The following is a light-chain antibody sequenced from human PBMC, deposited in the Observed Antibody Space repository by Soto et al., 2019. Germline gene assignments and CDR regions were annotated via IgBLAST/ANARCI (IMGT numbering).Light chain of an antibody. CDR2: GVS. Sequence: EVVLTQSPGTLSLSPGERATLSCRASQSVSGSDLAWYQQKPGQAPRLLISGVSNRATGTPDRFSGSGSGTDFTLTISSLEPEDFALYYCQHYQSGHPITFGQGTRLEIK. V-gene: IGKV3-20*01. J-gene: IGKJ5*01. CDR3: QHYQSGHPIT. CDR1: QSVSGSD.